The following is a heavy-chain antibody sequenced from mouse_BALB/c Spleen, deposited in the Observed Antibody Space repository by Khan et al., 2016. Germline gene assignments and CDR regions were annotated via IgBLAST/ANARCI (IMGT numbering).Heavy chain of an antibody. J-gene: IGHJ1*01. CDR2: ISDGGNYP. CDR3: ARTYGNYGYFDV. V-gene: IGHV5-4*02. Sequence: EVELVESGGGLVRPGGSLKLSCAASGFTFSDYYMYWIRQTPEKRLEWVATISDGGNYPYYPDSVNGRFSISTDNAKNNLYLQMSSLKSEDTAMYYCARTYGNYGYFDVWGAGATVSVSS. CDR1: GFTFSDYY. D-gene: IGHD2-1*01.